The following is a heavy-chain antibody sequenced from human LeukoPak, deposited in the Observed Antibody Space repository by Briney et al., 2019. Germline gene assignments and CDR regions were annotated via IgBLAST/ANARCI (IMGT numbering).Heavy chain of an antibody. Sequence: SETLSLTCTVSGGSTGSNPWSWLRQLPGKGLEWIVTYFNSGSTNYNPSLKSRAIISVDTSKNQFSLKLSSVTAADTAVYYCVGAKQWLSFDIWGQGTMVTVSS. CDR2: YFNSGST. D-gene: IGHD3-22*01. CDR1: GGSTGSNP. J-gene: IGHJ3*02. V-gene: IGHV4-59*08. CDR3: VGAKQWLSFDI.